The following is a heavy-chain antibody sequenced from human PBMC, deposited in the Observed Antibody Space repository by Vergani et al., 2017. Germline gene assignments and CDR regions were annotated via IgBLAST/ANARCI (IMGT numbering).Heavy chain of an antibody. V-gene: IGHV3-21*01. CDR1: GFTFSSYS. J-gene: IGHJ4*02. D-gene: IGHD6-19*01. CDR3: ARDSSGLFDY. Sequence: VQLVESGGGVVQPGRSLRLSCAASGFTFSSYSMNWVRQAPGKGLEWVSSISSSSSYIYYADSVKGRFTISRDNAKNSLYLQMNSLRAEDTAVYYCARDSSGLFDYWGQGTLVTVSS. CDR2: ISSSSSYI.